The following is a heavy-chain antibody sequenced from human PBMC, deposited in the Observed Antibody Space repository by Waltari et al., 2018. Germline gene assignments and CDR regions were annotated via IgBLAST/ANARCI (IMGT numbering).Heavy chain of an antibody. D-gene: IGHD2-2*01. CDR2: ISGSGGST. J-gene: IGHJ4*02. V-gene: IGHV3-23*01. CDR3: AKQGIVVVPAARRGFDY. CDR1: GFTFSSYA. Sequence: EVQLLESGGGLVQPGGSLRLSCAASGFTFSSYAMSWVRQAPGKGLEWVSAISGSGGSTYYADSVKGRFTISRDNSKNTLYLQMNSLRAEDTAVYYCAKQGIVVVPAARRGFDYWGQGTLVTVSS.